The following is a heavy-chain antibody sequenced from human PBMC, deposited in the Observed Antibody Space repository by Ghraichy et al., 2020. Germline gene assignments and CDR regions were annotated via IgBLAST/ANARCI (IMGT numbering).Heavy chain of an antibody. D-gene: IGHD2-15*01. Sequence: ASVKVSCKASGYTFTSYDTNWVRQATGQGLEWMGWMNPNSVNTGYAQKFQGRVTMTRNTSISTAYMELSSLRSEDTAVYYCARGGIVVPRYRYSGVLIGNWFDPWGQGTLVTVSS. CDR2: MNPNSVNT. CDR1: GYTFTSYD. CDR3: ARGGIVVPRYRYSGVLIGNWFDP. V-gene: IGHV1-8*01. J-gene: IGHJ5*02.